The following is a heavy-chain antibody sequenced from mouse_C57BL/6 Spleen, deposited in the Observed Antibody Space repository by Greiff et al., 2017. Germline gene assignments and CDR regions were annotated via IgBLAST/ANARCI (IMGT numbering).Heavy chain of an antibody. Sequence: EVQLVESGPELVKPGASVKMSCKASGYTFTDYNMHWVKQSHGKSLEWIGYINPNNGGTSYNQKFKGKATLTVNKSSSTAYMELRSLTSEDSAVYYCARGPYYYGSSYGWYFDVWGTGTTVTVSS. CDR1: GYTFTDYN. V-gene: IGHV1-22*01. CDR3: ARGPYYYGSSYGWYFDV. D-gene: IGHD1-1*01. J-gene: IGHJ1*03. CDR2: INPNNGGT.